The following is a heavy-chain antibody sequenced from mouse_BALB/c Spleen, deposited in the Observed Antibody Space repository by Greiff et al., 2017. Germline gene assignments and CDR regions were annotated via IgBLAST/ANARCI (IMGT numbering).Heavy chain of an antibody. J-gene: IGHJ1*01. D-gene: IGHD1-1*01. CDR3: ARREDYVRYWYFDV. CDR1: GYTFTDYE. Sequence: QVQLKESGAELVRPGASVTLSCKASGYTFTDYEMHWVKQTPVHGLEWIGAIDPETGGTAYNQKFKGKATLTADKSSSTAYMELRSLTSEDSAVYYCARREDYVRYWYFDVWGAGTTVTVSS. V-gene: IGHV1-15*01. CDR2: IDPETGGT.